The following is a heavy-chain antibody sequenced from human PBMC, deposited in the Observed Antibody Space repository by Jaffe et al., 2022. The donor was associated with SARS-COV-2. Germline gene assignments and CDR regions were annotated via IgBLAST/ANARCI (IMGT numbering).Heavy chain of an antibody. CDR1: GFTFDDYA. CDR2: ISWNSGSI. V-gene: IGHV3-9*01. Sequence: EVQLVESGGGLVQPGRSLRLSCAASGFTFDDYAMHWVRQAPGKGLEWVSGISWNSGSIGYADSVKGRFTISRDNAKNSLYLQMNSLRAEDTALYYCAKDSGPRGPYSYGLNYYYGMDVWGQGTTVTVSS. D-gene: IGHD5-18*01. CDR3: AKDSGPRGPYSYGLNYYYGMDV. J-gene: IGHJ6*02.